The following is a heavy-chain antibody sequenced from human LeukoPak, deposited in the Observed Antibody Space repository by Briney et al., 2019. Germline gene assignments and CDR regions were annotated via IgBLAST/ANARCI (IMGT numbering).Heavy chain of an antibody. CDR1: GHSISDSNYY. CDR2: IYYSGST. CDR3: ARDRNYGDLKLTDWYFDL. V-gene: IGHV4-39*07. Sequence: SETLSLTCNVSGHSISDSNYYWAWIRQPPGKGLEWIGSIYYSGSTNYNPSLKSRVTISVDTSKNQFSLKLSSVTAADTAVYYCARDRNYGDLKLTDWYFDLWGRGTLVTVSS. J-gene: IGHJ2*01. D-gene: IGHD4-17*01.